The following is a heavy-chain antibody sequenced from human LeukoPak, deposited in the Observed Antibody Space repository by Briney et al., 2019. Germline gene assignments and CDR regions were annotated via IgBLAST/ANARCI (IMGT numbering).Heavy chain of an antibody. CDR2: IYPGESDT. J-gene: IGHJ4*02. CDR1: GYSFTSYW. V-gene: IGHV5-51*01. CDR3: ARLFKYSSSLPIPFDY. D-gene: IGHD6-6*01. Sequence: GESLKISCKASGYSFTSYWIGWVRQMPGKGLEWLEIIYPGESDTRYSPSFQGQVTISADKSISTAYLQWSSLKASDTAMYYCARLFKYSSSLPIPFDYWGQGTLVTVSS.